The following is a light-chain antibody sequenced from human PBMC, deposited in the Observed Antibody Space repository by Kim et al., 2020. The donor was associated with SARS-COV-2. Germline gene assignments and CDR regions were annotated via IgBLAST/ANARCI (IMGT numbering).Light chain of an antibody. CDR1: QSVSSSY. J-gene: IGKJ4*01. CDR3: QQYGTSPLT. CDR2: GAS. V-gene: IGKV3-20*01. Sequence: EIVLTQSPGTLSLSPGERATLSCRASQSVSSSYLAWYQQKPGQAPRLPIYGASSRATCIPDRFSGSGSGTDFTLTISRLEPEDVAVYCCQQYGTSPLTFGGGTKVDIK.